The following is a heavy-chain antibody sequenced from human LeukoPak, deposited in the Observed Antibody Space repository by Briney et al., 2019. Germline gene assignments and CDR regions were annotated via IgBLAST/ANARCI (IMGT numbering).Heavy chain of an antibody. CDR3: ASRGNGYSNWYFDL. D-gene: IGHD5-24*01. CDR1: GFTVSGNY. J-gene: IGHJ2*01. CDR2: LYGGGGA. V-gene: IGHV3-66*01. Sequence: GGSLRLSCAASGFTVSGNYMSWVRQAPGKGLEWVSVLYGGGGASYADSVKGRFTISRDISQNTVYLHMNSLRAEDTAVYYCASRGNGYSNWYFDLWGRGTLVTVSS.